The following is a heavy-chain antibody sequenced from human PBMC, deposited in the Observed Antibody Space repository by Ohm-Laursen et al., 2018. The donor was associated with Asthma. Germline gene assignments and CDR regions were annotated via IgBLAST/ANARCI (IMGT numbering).Heavy chain of an antibody. CDR2: IYSAATT. CDR1: GFTVSGYY. Sequence: FLRLSCAASGFTVSGYYMSWVRQAPGKGLEWVSLIYSAATTSYADSVKGRFTISRDNSKNTLYLQMNSLRVDDTAVYYCAKDRSDWLDRYAFDMWGQGTMVTVSS. V-gene: IGHV3-53*01. CDR3: AKDRSDWLDRYAFDM. D-gene: IGHD3/OR15-3a*01. J-gene: IGHJ3*02.